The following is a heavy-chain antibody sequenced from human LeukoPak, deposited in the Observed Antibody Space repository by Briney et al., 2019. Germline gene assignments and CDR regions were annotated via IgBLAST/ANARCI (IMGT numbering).Heavy chain of an antibody. D-gene: IGHD2-21*01. CDR2: INPNSGGT. CDR1: GYTFTGYY. V-gene: IGHV1-2*06. Sequence: ASVKVSCKASGYTFTGYYMHWVRQAPGQGLEWMGRINPNSGGTNYAQKFQGRVTMTRDTSISTAYMELSRLRPDDPAVYSGARGLEDNCGGVSGNGRTYNSYRKFWGKGTRFTVS. CDR3: ARGLEDNCGGVSGNGRTYNSYRKF. J-gene: IGHJ4*02.